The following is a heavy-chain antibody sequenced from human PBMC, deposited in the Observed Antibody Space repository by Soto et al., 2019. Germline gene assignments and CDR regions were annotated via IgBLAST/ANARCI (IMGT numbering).Heavy chain of an antibody. V-gene: IGHV3-30*18. J-gene: IGHJ4*02. CDR1: GFTFSSYG. CDR2: ISYDGSNK. CDR3: AKDGRSGSNQAGDYFDY. Sequence: GGSLRLSCAASGFTFSSYGMHWVRQAPGKGLEWVAVISYDGSNKYYADSVKGRFTISRDNSKNTLYLQMNSLRAEDTAVYYCAKDGRSGSNQAGDYFDYWGQGTLVTVSS. D-gene: IGHD1-26*01.